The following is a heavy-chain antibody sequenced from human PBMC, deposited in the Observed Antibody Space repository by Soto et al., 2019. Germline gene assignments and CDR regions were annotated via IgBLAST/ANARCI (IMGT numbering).Heavy chain of an antibody. V-gene: IGHV4-34*01. J-gene: IGHJ3*02. CDR2: INHSGST. D-gene: IGHD4-17*01. CDR3: ARTRGHYGEDAFDI. Sequence: QVQLQQWGAGLLKPSETLSLTCAVYGGSFSGYYWSWIRQPPGKGLEWIGEINHSGSTNYNPSLTSRVTISVDTSKNQFSLKLSSVTAADTAVYYCARTRGHYGEDAFDIWGQGTMVTVSS. CDR1: GGSFSGYY.